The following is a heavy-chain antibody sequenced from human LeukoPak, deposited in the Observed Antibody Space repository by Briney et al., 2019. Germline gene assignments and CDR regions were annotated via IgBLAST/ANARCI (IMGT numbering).Heavy chain of an antibody. D-gene: IGHD6-19*01. CDR3: AGLIAVAGTGAFDI. CDR1: GGTFCSYA. J-gene: IGHJ3*02. Sequence: SVKVSCKASGGTFCSYAISWVRQAPGQGLEWMGGIIPIFGTANYAQKFQGRVTITADESTSTAYMELSSLRSEDTAVYYCAGLIAVAGTGAFDIWGQGTMVTVSS. CDR2: IIPIFGTA. V-gene: IGHV1-69*13.